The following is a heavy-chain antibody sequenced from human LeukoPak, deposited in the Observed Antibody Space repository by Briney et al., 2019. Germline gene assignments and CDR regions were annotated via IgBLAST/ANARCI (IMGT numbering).Heavy chain of an antibody. J-gene: IGHJ4*02. D-gene: IGHD1-7*01. CDR2: IYYSGST. V-gene: IGHV4-59*01. CDR1: GGSISSYY. Sequence: SETLSLTCTVSGGSISSYYWSWIRQPPGKGLEWIGYIYYSGSTNYNPSLKSRVTISVDTSKNQFSLKLSSVTAADTAVYYCAGLPIGITGTIDWGQGTLVTVSS. CDR3: AGLPIGITGTID.